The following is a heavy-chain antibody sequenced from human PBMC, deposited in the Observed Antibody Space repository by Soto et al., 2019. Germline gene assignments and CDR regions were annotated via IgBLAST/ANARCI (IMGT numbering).Heavy chain of an antibody. CDR3: SRAGILTTPYYFDY. CDR2: INAGNGNT. Sequence: ASVKVSCKASGYTFTSYAMHWVRQAPGQRLEWMGWINAGNGNTKYSQKFQGRVTITRDTSASTAYMELSSLKTEDTAVYYCSRAGILTTPYYFDYWGQGTLVTVSS. D-gene: IGHD2-21*01. V-gene: IGHV1-3*01. J-gene: IGHJ4*01. CDR1: GYTFTSYA.